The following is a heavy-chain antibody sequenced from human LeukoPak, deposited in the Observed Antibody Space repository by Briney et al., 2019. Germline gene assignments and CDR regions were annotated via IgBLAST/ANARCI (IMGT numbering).Heavy chain of an antibody. V-gene: IGHV1-69*13. CDR1: GGTFSSYA. CDR3: ARELDPYNWFDP. Sequence: SVKVSCKASGGTFSSYAISWVRQAPRQGLEWMGGIIPIFGTANYAQKFQGRVTITADESTSTAYMELSSLRSEDTAVYYCARELDPYNWFDPWGQGTLVTVSS. CDR2: IIPIFGTA. J-gene: IGHJ5*02.